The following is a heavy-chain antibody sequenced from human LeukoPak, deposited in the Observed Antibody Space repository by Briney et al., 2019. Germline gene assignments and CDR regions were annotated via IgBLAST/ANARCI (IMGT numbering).Heavy chain of an antibody. V-gene: IGHV1-69*04. J-gene: IGHJ4*02. Sequence: ASVKVSCKASGGTFSSYAISWVRQAPGQGLEWMGRIIPILGIANYAQKFQGRVTITADKSTSTAYMELSSLRSEDTAVYYCARDRYYDSSGYYPDWGQGTLVTVSS. D-gene: IGHD3-22*01. CDR2: IIPILGIA. CDR1: GGTFSSYA. CDR3: ARDRYYDSSGYYPD.